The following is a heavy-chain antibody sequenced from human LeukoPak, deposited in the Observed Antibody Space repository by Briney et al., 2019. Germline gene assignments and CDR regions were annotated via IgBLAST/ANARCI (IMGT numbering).Heavy chain of an antibody. CDR3: TTCSSTSCRYYYYMDV. V-gene: IGHV3-15*01. J-gene: IGHJ6*03. CDR2: IKSKTDGGTT. Sequence: GGSLRLSCAASGFTFSNAWMSWVRQAPGKGLEWVGRIKSKTDGGTTDYAAPVKGRFTISRDDSKNTLYLQMNSLKTEDTAVYYCTTCSSTSCRYYYYMDVWGKGTTVTVSS. CDR1: GFTFSNAW. D-gene: IGHD2-2*01.